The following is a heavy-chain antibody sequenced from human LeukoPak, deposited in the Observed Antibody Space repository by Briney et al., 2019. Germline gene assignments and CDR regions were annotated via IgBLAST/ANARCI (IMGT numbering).Heavy chain of an antibody. CDR3: AKDHEMATPESGWFDP. D-gene: IGHD5-24*01. Sequence: GGSLRLSCAASGFTFSNYNMNWVRQAPGKGLEWVSSISSGTSAINYIHYADSVKGRFTISRDNSKNTLYLQMNSLRAEDTAVYYCAKDHEMATPESGWFDPWGQGTLVTVSS. CDR1: GFTFSNYN. V-gene: IGHV3-21*04. J-gene: IGHJ5*02. CDR2: ISSGTSAINYI.